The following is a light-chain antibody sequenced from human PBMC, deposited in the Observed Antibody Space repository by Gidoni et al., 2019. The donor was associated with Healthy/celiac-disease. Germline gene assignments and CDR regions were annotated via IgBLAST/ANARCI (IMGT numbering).Light chain of an antibody. J-gene: IGKJ2*03. Sequence: DIQMTQSPSSLSASVGYRITITCQASQDISNYLNLYHQNPGKAPQLLIYDASNLETGFPSRFSGSGAGTDFTFSISSLQHEDIETYYCQQYDNLPPRFXQXTKLEIK. CDR2: DAS. CDR1: QDISNY. V-gene: IGKV1-33*01. CDR3: QQYDNLPPR.